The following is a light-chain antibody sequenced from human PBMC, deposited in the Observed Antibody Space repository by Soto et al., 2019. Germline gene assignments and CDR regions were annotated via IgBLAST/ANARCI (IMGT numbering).Light chain of an antibody. CDR1: QSVLYSSNNRNY. Sequence: DIVLTQSPDSLAVSLGERATINCKSSQSVLYSSNNRNYLAWYQQKPGQPHKLLIYWASTRASGVPDRFSGSGSGTDFTLTITSLQAADVAVYYCQQYYTTPRWTFGQGTRVEIK. V-gene: IGKV4-1*01. CDR2: WAS. CDR3: QQYYTTPRWT. J-gene: IGKJ1*01.